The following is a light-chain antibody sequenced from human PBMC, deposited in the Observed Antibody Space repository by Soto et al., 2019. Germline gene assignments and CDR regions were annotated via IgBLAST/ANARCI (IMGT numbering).Light chain of an antibody. Sequence: QSALTQPASVSGSPGQSITISCTGTSSDIGGYNYVSWYQQYPGKAPKLMIFGVSDRLSGVSNRFSGSKSGTTASLTISGLQAEDEADYYCSSYKTSSTVVVFGGGTKLTVL. J-gene: IGLJ2*01. CDR1: SSDIGGYNY. V-gene: IGLV2-14*01. CDR2: GVS. CDR3: SSYKTSSTVVV.